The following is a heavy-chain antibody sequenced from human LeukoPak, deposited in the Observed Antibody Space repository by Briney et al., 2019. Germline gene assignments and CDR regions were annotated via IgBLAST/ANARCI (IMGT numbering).Heavy chain of an antibody. Sequence: GGSLRLSCLTSGFTFSTNAMRWVRQAPGKGLEWISGISGSGASTYYADSVTGRFTISRDNSRNTLYLQMNSLRGDDTAVYYCAKDPRRVARNPLGDDYWGQGTLVTVSS. CDR3: AKDPRRVARNPLGDDY. D-gene: IGHD3-16*01. CDR1: GFTFSTNA. V-gene: IGHV3-23*01. J-gene: IGHJ4*02. CDR2: ISGSGAST.